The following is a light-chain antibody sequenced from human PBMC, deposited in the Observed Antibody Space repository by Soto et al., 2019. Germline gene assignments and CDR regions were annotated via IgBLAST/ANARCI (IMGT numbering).Light chain of an antibody. J-gene: IGKJ5*01. CDR3: QQRHMWTIT. V-gene: IGKV3-11*01. CDR2: DAY. CDR1: QSFRGL. Sequence: EIVLTQSPVTLSLSPGQISTLSCRASQSFRGLLAWYQQKPGQAPRLLIYDAYNRATGIPPRFSGSGSGTDFTLTISSLEPEDSAVYYCQQRHMWTITFGQGTRLEIK.